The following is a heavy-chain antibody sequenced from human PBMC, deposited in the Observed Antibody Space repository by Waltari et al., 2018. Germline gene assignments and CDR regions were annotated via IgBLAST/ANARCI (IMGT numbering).Heavy chain of an antibody. Sequence: QLQLQESGPGLVKPSETLPLTCTVSGGSISSSSYYWGWIRQPPGKGLEWIGSIYYSGSTYYNPSLKSRVTISVDTSKNQFSLKLSSVTAADTAVYYCARDPEYCSGGSCLPYFDYWGQGTLVTVSS. D-gene: IGHD2-15*01. CDR1: GGSISSSSYY. J-gene: IGHJ4*02. V-gene: IGHV4-39*07. CDR2: IYYSGST. CDR3: ARDPEYCSGGSCLPYFDY.